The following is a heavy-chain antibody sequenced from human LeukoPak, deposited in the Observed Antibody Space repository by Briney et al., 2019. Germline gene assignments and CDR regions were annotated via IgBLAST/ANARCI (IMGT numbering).Heavy chain of an antibody. CDR1: GFTFSSYG. CDR3: ARDGGSSGYHDALDI. V-gene: IGHV3-33*01. CDR2: IWYDGRNK. J-gene: IGHJ3*02. D-gene: IGHD3-22*01. Sequence: GGSLRLSCAASGFTFSSYGMHWVRQAPGRGLEWVALIWYDGRNKYYADSVKGRFTISRDNSKNTLSLQLNSLRDEDKAVYYCARDGGSSGYHDALDIWGQGTMVTVSA.